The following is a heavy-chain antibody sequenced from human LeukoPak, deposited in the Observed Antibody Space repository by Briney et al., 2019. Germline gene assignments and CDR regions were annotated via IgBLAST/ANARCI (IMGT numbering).Heavy chain of an antibody. CDR1: GYTFTSYG. J-gene: IGHJ4*02. V-gene: IGHV1-18*01. CDR3: ARDPPGLTLGSPGDY. CDR2: ISANNGDT. D-gene: IGHD3-16*01. Sequence: ASVKVSCKASGYTFTSYGIAWVRQAPGQGLQWMGWISANNGDTSYSQKLQGRVTMTTDTSTNTAYMELRSLTSDDTAVYYCARDPPGLTLGSPGDYWGQGILVIVSS.